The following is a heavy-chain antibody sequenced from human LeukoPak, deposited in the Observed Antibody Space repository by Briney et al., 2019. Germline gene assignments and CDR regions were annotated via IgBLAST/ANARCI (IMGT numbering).Heavy chain of an antibody. V-gene: IGHV1-18*04. Sequence: ASVKVSCKASGYTFTSYGISWVRQAPGQGLEWMGWISAYNDDTHYAQKLQGRVTMTTDTSTSTAYMELRSLRSDDTAVYYCARDGSVAGSDYWGQGTLVTVSS. CDR2: ISAYNDDT. J-gene: IGHJ4*02. D-gene: IGHD6-19*01. CDR1: GYTFTSYG. CDR3: ARDGSVAGSDY.